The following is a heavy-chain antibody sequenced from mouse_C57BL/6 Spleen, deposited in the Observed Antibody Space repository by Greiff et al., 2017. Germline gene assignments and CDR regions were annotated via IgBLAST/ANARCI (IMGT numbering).Heavy chain of an antibody. J-gene: IGHJ1*03. V-gene: IGHV1-26*01. D-gene: IGHD1-1*01. Sequence: EVQLQQSGPELVKPGASVKISCKASGYTFTDYYMNWVKQSHGKSLEWIGDINPNNGGTSYNQKFKGKATLTVDKSSSTAYMELRSLTSEDSAVYYCAKEKSIYYYGSRYFDVWGTGTTVTVSS. CDR2: INPNNGGT. CDR3: AKEKSIYYYGSRYFDV. CDR1: GYTFTDYY.